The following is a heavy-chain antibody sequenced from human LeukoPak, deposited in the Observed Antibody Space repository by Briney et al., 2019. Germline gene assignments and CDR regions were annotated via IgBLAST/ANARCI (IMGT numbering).Heavy chain of an antibody. D-gene: IGHD3-3*01. V-gene: IGHV3-74*01. CDR2: INTDGSST. J-gene: IGHJ4*02. CDR1: GFTFSSCV. CDR3: ARVYFSAASFDY. Sequence: GSLRLSCAASGFTFSSCVMSWVRQAPGKGLLWVSRINTDGSSTSYADSVKGRFTISRDNAKNTLYLQMNSLRAEDTAVYYCARVYFSAASFDYWGQGTLVTVSS.